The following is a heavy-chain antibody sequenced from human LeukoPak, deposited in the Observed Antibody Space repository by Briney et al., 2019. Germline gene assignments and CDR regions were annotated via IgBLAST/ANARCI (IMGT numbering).Heavy chain of an antibody. V-gene: IGHV1-2*02. D-gene: IGHD2-2*01. CDR3: ARALVSPYCSSTSCYQRNNWFDP. CDR2: INPNIGGT. CDR1: GYTFTGYY. Sequence: ASVTVSCKASGYTFTGYYMHWVRQAPGQGLEWMGWINPNIGGTNYAQKFQGRVTMTRDTSISTAYMELSRLRSDDTAVYYCARALVSPYCSSTSCYQRNNWFDPWGQGTLVTVSS. J-gene: IGHJ5*02.